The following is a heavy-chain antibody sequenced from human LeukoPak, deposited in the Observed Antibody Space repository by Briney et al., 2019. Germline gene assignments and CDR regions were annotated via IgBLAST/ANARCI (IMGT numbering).Heavy chain of an antibody. CDR1: GYTFTGYY. J-gene: IGHJ6*02. Sequence: GASVKVSCKASGYTFTGYYMHWVRPAPGQGLEWMGWINPNSGGTNYAQKFQGRVTMTRDTSISTAYMELSRLRSDDTAVYYCARYSGSSATYYYYGMDVWGQGTTVTVSS. V-gene: IGHV1-2*02. CDR2: INPNSGGT. D-gene: IGHD6-6*01. CDR3: ARYSGSSATYYYYGMDV.